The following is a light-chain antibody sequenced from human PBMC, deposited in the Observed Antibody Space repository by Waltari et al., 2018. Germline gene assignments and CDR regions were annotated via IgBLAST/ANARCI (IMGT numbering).Light chain of an antibody. J-gene: IGKJ1*01. Sequence: DIQVTQSPSTLSASVGDRVSITCRASQISSSSLAWFQQNPGKGPKLLIYGASTLESWVPSRFSGSGSGTEFTLTISSLQPDDFATYYCQQYFHLSTFGQGTKVEIK. V-gene: IGKV1-5*03. CDR3: QQYFHLST. CDR1: QISSSS. CDR2: GAS.